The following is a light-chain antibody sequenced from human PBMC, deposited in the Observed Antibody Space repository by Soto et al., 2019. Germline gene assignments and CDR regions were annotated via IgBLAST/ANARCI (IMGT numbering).Light chain of an antibody. J-gene: IGKJ1*01. CDR1: QSISSW. CDR3: QQYSSWWT. Sequence: DIQMTQSPSTLSASVGDGVTITCRASQSISSWLAWYQQKPGKAPKLLIYKASTLESGVPSRFSGSESGTEFTLTINSLQPDDFATYYCQQYSSWWTFGQGTKVEIK. CDR2: KAS. V-gene: IGKV1-5*03.